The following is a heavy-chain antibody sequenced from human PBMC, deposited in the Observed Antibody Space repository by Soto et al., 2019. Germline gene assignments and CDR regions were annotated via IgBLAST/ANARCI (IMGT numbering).Heavy chain of an antibody. CDR1: GFTFSSYA. V-gene: IGHV3-23*01. J-gene: IGHJ4*02. CDR2: ISGSGGSA. Sequence: EVQLLESGGGLVQPGGSLRLSCEASGFTFSSYAMSWVRQAPGQGLEWVSAISGSGGSAYYADSLQGRVTIAKDNAKNTRNLQMNSLRAEDTAVYYCARLSGRLPWSNYFDYWGQGTLVTVCS. CDR3: ARLSGRLPWSNYFDY. D-gene: IGHD3-3*01.